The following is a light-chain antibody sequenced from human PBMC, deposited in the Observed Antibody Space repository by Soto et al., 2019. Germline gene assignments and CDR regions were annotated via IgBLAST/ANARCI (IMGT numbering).Light chain of an antibody. J-gene: IGKJ4*01. CDR3: QQRRNWPT. V-gene: IGKV3-11*01. CDR1: QDVSIY. Sequence: EVVLTQSPDTLSLSPGETATLSCRASQDVSIYVAWYLKRPGQPPRLVVYDASKRATGIPARFSGSGSGTDFTLTIATLEPEDLGVYYCQQRRNWPTFGGGTKVEI. CDR2: DAS.